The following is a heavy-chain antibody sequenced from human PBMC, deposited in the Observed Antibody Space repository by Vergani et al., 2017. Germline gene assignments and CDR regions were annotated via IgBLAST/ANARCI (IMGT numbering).Heavy chain of an antibody. CDR3: AKDPPAAAGTNRYFDY. CDR1: GFSFSDHY. Sequence: QVQLVESGGGLVKPGGSLRLSCAASGFSFSDHYMTWIRQAPGKGLEWVSYISNSGNTIEYADSVKGRFSISRDNAKSSLFLQMDSLRAEDTAVYYCAKDPPAAAGTNRYFDYWGQGTLVTVSS. D-gene: IGHD6-13*01. CDR2: ISNSGNTI. J-gene: IGHJ4*02. V-gene: IGHV3-11*01.